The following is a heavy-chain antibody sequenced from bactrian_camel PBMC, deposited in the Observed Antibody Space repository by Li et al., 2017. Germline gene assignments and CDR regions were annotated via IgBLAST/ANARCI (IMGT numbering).Heavy chain of an antibody. CDR3: AAEGFGSCTFVSEFRY. V-gene: IGHV3S31*01. Sequence: VQLVESGGGSVQAGGSLKLSCTYSGYTSFIDARVCMGWLRQAPGKGREAVAVIYKGDDKAWYTASVKGRFTISQGNAKNILYLQMNSLKPEDTAMYYCAAEGFGSCTFVSEFRYWGQGTQVTVS. D-gene: IGHD1*01. J-gene: IGHJ6*01. CDR2: IYKGDDKA. CDR1: GYTSFIDA.